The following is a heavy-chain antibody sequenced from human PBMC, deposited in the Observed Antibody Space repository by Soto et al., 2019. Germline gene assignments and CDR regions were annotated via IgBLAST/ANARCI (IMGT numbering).Heavy chain of an antibody. V-gene: IGHV3-48*03. D-gene: IGHD2-8*01. CDR3: GRKMVYAHGDYYYGMDV. Sequence: EVQLVESGGGLVQPGGSLRLSCAASGFTFSSYEMNWVRQAPGKGLEWVSYISSSGSTIYYADSVKGRFTISRDNAKNSLYLKRTSLRAENTAVYYCGRKMVYAHGDYYYGMDVWGQGTTVTVSS. CDR1: GFTFSSYE. CDR2: ISSSGSTI. J-gene: IGHJ6*02.